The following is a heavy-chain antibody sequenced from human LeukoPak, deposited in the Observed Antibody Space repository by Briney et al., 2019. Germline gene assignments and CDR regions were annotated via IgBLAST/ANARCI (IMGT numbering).Heavy chain of an antibody. CDR2: IYYSGSP. J-gene: IGHJ4*02. CDR3: ARDYGGNLDY. V-gene: IGHV4-39*07. Sequence: SETLSLTCTVSGGSLSSSSYYWGWIRQPPGKGLEWIGSIYYSGSPFYNPSLKSRVPISVDTSKNQFSLTQGSVTAPDTAVYYCARDYGGNLDYWGQGTLVTVSS. CDR1: GGSLSSSSYY. D-gene: IGHD4-23*01.